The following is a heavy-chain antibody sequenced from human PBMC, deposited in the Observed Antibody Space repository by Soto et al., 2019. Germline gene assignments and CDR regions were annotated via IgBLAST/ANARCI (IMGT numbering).Heavy chain of an antibody. J-gene: IGHJ6*02. D-gene: IGHD2-2*01. CDR3: ARLHGYCISTSCYGYYGMDV. CDR2: INHSGST. V-gene: IGHV4-34*01. CDR1: GGSFSGYY. Sequence: SETLSLTCAVYGGSFSGYYWSWIRQPPGKGLDWIGEINHSGSTNYNPSLKSRVTISVDTSKNQFSLKLSSVTAADTAVYYCARLHGYCISTSCYGYYGMDVWGQGTTVTVSS.